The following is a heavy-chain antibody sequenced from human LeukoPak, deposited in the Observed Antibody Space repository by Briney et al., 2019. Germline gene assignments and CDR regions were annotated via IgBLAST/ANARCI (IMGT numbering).Heavy chain of an antibody. Sequence: PGRSLRLSCAASGFTFSSYGMHWVRQAPGKRLEWVAVIWYDGSNKYYADSVKGRFTISRDNSKNTLYLQMNSLRAEDTAVYYCAISSTVTTLFDYWGQGTLVTVSS. D-gene: IGHD4-17*01. CDR2: IWYDGSNK. V-gene: IGHV3-33*01. J-gene: IGHJ4*02. CDR1: GFTFSSYG. CDR3: AISSTVTTLFDY.